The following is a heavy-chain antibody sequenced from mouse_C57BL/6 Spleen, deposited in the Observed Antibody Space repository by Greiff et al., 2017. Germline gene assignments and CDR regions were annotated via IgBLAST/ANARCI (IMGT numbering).Heavy chain of an antibody. CDR2: INPSNGGT. CDR3: ARDDYDDGGLDY. J-gene: IGHJ2*01. V-gene: IGHV1-53*01. D-gene: IGHD2-4*01. Sequence: QVQLQQPGTELVKPGASVKLSCKASGYTFTSYWMHWVKQRPGQGLEWIGNINPSNGGTNYNEKFKSKATLTVDKSSSTAYMQLSSLTSEDSAGYYCARDDYDDGGLDYWGQGTTLTVSS. CDR1: GYTFTSYW.